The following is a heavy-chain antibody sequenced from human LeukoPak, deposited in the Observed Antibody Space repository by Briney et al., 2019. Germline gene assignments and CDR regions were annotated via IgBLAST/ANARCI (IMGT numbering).Heavy chain of an antibody. J-gene: IGHJ4*02. D-gene: IGHD3-3*02. CDR2: INTNTRNP. Sequence: ASVKVSCKASGYIFINNAMNWVRQAPGQGLEWMGWINTNTRNPTYAQGFTGRFVFSLDTSVSTAYLQISSLKAEDTAVYYCARIRAPSSFGQRESDYWGQGTLVTVSS. CDR1: GYIFINNA. CDR3: ARIRAPSSFGQRESDY. V-gene: IGHV7-4-1*02.